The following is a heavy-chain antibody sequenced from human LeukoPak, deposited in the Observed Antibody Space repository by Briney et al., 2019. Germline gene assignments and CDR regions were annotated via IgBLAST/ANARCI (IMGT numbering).Heavy chain of an antibody. J-gene: IGHJ6*02. CDR2: INHSGST. Sequence: SSETLSLTCAVYGGSFSGYYWSWIRQPPGKGLEWIGEINHSGSTNYNPSFKSRVTISVDTSKNQFSLKVSSVTAADTAVYYCAFTQEYYYYYGMDVWGQGTTVTVSS. CDR1: GGSFSGYY. CDR3: AFTQEYYYYYGMDV. D-gene: IGHD3-16*01. V-gene: IGHV4-34*01.